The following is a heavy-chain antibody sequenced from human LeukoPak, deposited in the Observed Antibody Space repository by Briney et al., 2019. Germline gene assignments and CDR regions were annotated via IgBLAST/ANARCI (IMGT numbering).Heavy chain of an antibody. CDR1: GFTFSTYA. J-gene: IGHJ4*02. Sequence: GGSLRLSCAASGFTFSTYAMNWVRQAPGKGLEWVSTISGSGGTPHYADSVKGRFTISRDNSKNTLHLQMNSLRAEDTAVYYCAKGGDLITDFDYWGQGTLVTVSS. D-gene: IGHD3-16*01. CDR2: ISGSGGTP. V-gene: IGHV3-23*01. CDR3: AKGGDLITDFDY.